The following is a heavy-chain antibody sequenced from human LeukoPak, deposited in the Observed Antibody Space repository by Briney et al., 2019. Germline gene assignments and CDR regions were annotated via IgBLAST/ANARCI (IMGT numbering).Heavy chain of an antibody. CDR1: GPTLSSYA. Sequence: GGSLTLSCAAPGPTLSSYAMSWVRHAPGKGPECVSAISGSGGSTYYADSVKGRFTISRDNSKNTLYLQMNSLRAEDTAVYYCAKDLPLWFGELLIDYWGQGTLVTVSS. CDR2: ISGSGGST. V-gene: IGHV3-23*01. CDR3: AKDLPLWFGELLIDY. J-gene: IGHJ4*02. D-gene: IGHD3-10*01.